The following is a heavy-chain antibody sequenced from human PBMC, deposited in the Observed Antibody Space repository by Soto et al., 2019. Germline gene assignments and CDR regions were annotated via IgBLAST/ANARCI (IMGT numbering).Heavy chain of an antibody. J-gene: IGHJ4*02. CDR1: GGSFSGYY. D-gene: IGHD2-15*01. V-gene: IGHV4-34*01. CDR2: INHSGST. Sequence: SETLSLTCAVYGGSFSGYYWSWIRQPPGKGLEWIGEINHSGSTNYNPSLKSRVTISVDTSKNQFSLKLSSVTAADTAVYYCARIGGLGYCSGGSCRDYWGQGTLVTVSS. CDR3: ARIGGLGYCSGGSCRDY.